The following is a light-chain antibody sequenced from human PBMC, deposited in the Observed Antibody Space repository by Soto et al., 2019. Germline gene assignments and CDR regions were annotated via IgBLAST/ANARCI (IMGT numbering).Light chain of an antibody. CDR1: QSISSTY. J-gene: IGKJ1*01. Sequence: EIVLTQSPGTLSLSPGERATLSCRASQSISSTYLTWYHQKPGQAPRLLIYDASRRATGIPDRFSGSGSGTDFSLTISTLEPEDLAVYYCQHYDSARWTFGLGTKVDIK. CDR3: QHYDSARWT. CDR2: DAS. V-gene: IGKV3-20*01.